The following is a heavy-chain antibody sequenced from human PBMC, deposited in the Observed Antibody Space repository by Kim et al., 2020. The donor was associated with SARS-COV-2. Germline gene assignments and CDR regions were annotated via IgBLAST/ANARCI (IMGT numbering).Heavy chain of an antibody. CDR3: AKDIIGGGVPCSSTSCFTPLFEY. D-gene: IGHD2-2*01. Sequence: GGSLRLSCAASGFTFDDYAMHWVRQAPGKGLEWVSLISGDGGSTYYADSVKGRFTISRDNSKNSLYLQMNSLRTEDTALYYCAKDIIGGGVPCSSTSCFTPLFEYWGQGTLVTVSS. CDR2: ISGDGGST. CDR1: GFTFDDYA. V-gene: IGHV3-43*02. J-gene: IGHJ4*02.